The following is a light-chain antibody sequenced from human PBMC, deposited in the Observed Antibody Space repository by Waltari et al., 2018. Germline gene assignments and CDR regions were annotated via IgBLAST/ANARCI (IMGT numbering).Light chain of an antibody. J-gene: IGLJ3*02. Sequence: QSALTQPASVSGSPGQSTTISCTGTRSDVGGYHYVSWYHQHPGKAPKSMIYDVTNRPSGMSMRFSGSKPGNTASLTISGLRAEDEADYHCSSYTSSDTWVFGGGTKVTVL. V-gene: IGLV2-14*03. CDR2: DVT. CDR1: RSDVGGYHY. CDR3: SSYTSSDTWV.